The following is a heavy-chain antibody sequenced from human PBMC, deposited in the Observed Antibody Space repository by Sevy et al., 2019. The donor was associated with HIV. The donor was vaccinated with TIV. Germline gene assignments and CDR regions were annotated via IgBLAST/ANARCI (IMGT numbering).Heavy chain of an antibody. D-gene: IGHD2-8*01. Sequence: GGSLRLSCAASGITFTIYTMNWVRQAPGKGLEWVSPISSSSNYIYYEDSVKGRFTISRDNAKSSLYLQMNSLRAEDTAVYYCAREDSNGVCYSHWGQGTLVTVSS. CDR2: ISSSSNYI. CDR3: AREDSNGVCYSH. CDR1: GITFTIYT. V-gene: IGHV3-21*01. J-gene: IGHJ4*02.